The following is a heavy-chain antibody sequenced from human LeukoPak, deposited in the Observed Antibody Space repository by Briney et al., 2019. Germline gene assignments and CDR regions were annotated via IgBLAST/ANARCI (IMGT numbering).Heavy chain of an antibody. D-gene: IGHD6-13*01. Sequence: GGSLRLSCAASGFTFSSYAMHWVRQAPGKGLEWVAVIPYDGSNKYYADSVKGRFTISRDNSKNTLYLQMNSLRAEDTAVYYCARDGQGYSSSWPPYGMDVWGQGTTVTVSS. J-gene: IGHJ6*02. V-gene: IGHV3-30-3*01. CDR2: IPYDGSNK. CDR1: GFTFSSYA. CDR3: ARDGQGYSSSWPPYGMDV.